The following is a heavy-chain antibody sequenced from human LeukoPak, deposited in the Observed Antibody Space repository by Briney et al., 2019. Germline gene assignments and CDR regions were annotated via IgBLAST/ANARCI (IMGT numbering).Heavy chain of an antibody. CDR2: ISSSSSYI. CDR1: GFTFSSYS. J-gene: IGHJ6*03. Sequence: GGSLRLSCAASGFTFSSYSMNWVRQAPGKGLEWVSSISSSSSYIYYADSVKGRFTISRDNAKNSLYLQMNSLRAEDTAVYYCARELPASLYSSGWYEDYYYMDVWGKGTTVTVSS. V-gene: IGHV3-21*01. D-gene: IGHD6-19*01. CDR3: ARELPASLYSSGWYEDYYYMDV.